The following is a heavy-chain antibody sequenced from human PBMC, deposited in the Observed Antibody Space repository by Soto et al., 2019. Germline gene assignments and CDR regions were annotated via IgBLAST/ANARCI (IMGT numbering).Heavy chain of an antibody. CDR1: GFTFSSYA. Sequence: PGGSLRLSCAASGFTFSSYAMSWVRQAPGKGLEWVSAISGSGGSTYYADSVKGRFTISRDNSKNTLYLQMNSLRAEDTAVYYCAKHIVVVPAAGMDVWGQGTTVTVSS. J-gene: IGHJ6*02. CDR2: ISGSGGST. V-gene: IGHV3-23*01. D-gene: IGHD2-2*01. CDR3: AKHIVVVPAAGMDV.